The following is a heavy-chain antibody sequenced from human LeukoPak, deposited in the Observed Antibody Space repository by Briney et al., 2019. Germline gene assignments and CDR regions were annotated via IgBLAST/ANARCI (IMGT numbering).Heavy chain of an antibody. J-gene: IGHJ5*02. Sequence: GASVKVSCKASGSPFPSYAMHWVRQAPGQRLEWMGWINAGNDNTKYSQKFQGRVTITRDTSASTAYMELSSLRSEDTAVYYCARDLGYCTGGTCYPNWFDPWGQGTLVTVSS. CDR1: GSPFPSYA. CDR3: ARDLGYCTGGTCYPNWFDP. D-gene: IGHD2-15*01. V-gene: IGHV1-3*01. CDR2: INAGNDNT.